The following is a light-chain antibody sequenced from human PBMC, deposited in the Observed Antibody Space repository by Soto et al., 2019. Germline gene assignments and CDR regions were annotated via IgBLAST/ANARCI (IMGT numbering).Light chain of an antibody. Sequence: QSVLTQPPSASGTPGQRVTISCSGSSSNIGSNYVYWYQQLPGTAPKLLIYRNNQRPSGVPDRFSGSKSGTSASLAISGLRGEDEADYYCAAWDDSLSVGVFGGGTKLTVL. CDR3: AAWDDSLSVGV. J-gene: IGLJ3*02. CDR2: RNN. V-gene: IGLV1-47*01. CDR1: SSNIGSNY.